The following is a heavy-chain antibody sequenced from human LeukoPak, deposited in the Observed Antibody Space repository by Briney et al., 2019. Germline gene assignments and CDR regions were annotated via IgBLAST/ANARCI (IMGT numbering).Heavy chain of an antibody. D-gene: IGHD3-22*01. V-gene: IGHV4-4*03. J-gene: IGHJ4*02. CDR3: AGLVGRYSSGLYYYYFDY. Sequence: PPGTLSLTCTVSGDSINSLDLWGWVRRPPGKGLEWIGEMYLSGTTHSNPSVKSRVTISIDKSKNQFFLNLSSATAADTAVYYCAGLVGRYSSGLYYYYFDYWGQGTLVTVSS. CDR2: MYLSGTT. CDR1: GDSINSLDL.